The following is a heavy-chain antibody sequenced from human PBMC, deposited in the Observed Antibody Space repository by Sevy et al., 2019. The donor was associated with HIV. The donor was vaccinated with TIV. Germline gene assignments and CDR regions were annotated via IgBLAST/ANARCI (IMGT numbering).Heavy chain of an antibody. CDR3: AKDLGAPGGNDAFDI. D-gene: IGHD2-15*01. Sequence: GGYLRLSCAASGFTFSSYAMSWVRQAPGKGLEWVSAISGSGGSTYYADSVKGRFTISRDNSKNTLYLQMNSLRAEDTAVYYCAKDLGAPGGNDAFDIWGQGTMVTVSS. V-gene: IGHV3-23*01. J-gene: IGHJ3*02. CDR1: GFTFSSYA. CDR2: ISGSGGST.